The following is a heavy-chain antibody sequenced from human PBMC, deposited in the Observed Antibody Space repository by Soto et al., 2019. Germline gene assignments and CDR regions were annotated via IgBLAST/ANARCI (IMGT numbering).Heavy chain of an antibody. Sequence: QVQLQESGPGLLKPSETLSLTCSVSGGSVSDKTYYWSWIRQPPGKRLEWIGYVYYSGTTNYNPSRKSRVTISVDLSKNRFSLRLRSVTTADTALYYCARTTAVPNTLRSRYFFDYWGQGPLVTVSS. CDR3: ARTTAVPNTLRSRYFFDY. D-gene: IGHD4-17*01. V-gene: IGHV4-61*01. CDR1: GGSVSDKTYY. CDR2: VYYSGTT. J-gene: IGHJ4*02.